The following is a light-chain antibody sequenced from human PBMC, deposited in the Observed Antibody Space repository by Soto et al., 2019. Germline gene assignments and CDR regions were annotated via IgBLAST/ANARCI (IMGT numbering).Light chain of an antibody. CDR3: QQYNIYPLT. Sequence: DVQMTQSPSSLSASVGDRVTITCRASQDINSYLAWYQQKPGNAPKSLIYAASSLQTGVPSRFSSSESWTDFTLTINNLQHEESATYYCQQYNIYPLTVGGGTKVEIK. V-gene: IGKV1D-16*01. CDR2: AAS. CDR1: QDINSY. J-gene: IGKJ4*01.